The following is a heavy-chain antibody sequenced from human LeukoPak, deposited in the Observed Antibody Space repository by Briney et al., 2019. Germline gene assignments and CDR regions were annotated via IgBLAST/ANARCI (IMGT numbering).Heavy chain of an antibody. J-gene: IGHJ4*02. CDR3: AREGLGAAAGTFDY. CDR2: ISGSGDNT. D-gene: IGHD6-13*01. Sequence: GGSLRLSCAASGFTFSSYAMSWVRQAPGKGLAWVSIISGSGDNTDYADSVKGRFTISRDNSKNTLSLQMNRLRVEYTAVYYCAREGLGAAAGTFDYWGQGTLVTVSS. CDR1: GFTFSSYA. V-gene: IGHV3-23*01.